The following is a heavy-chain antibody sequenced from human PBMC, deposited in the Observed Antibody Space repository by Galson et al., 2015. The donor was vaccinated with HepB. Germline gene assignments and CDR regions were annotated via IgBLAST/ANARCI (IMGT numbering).Heavy chain of an antibody. Sequence: QSGAEVKKPGESLKISCKGSGYSFTTYWIAWVRQMPGKGLEWMGIIYPGDSDTRYSPSFQGQVTISAEKSISTAFLQWSSLRGSDTAMYYCARHSSDGTTVEVDYWGQGTLVTVSS. V-gene: IGHV5-51*01. D-gene: IGHD4-23*01. CDR2: IYPGDSDT. CDR1: GYSFTTYW. CDR3: ARHSSDGTTVEVDY. J-gene: IGHJ4*02.